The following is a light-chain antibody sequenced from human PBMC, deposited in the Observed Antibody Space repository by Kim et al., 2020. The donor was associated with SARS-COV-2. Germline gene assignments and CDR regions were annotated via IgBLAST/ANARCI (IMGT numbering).Light chain of an antibody. CDR3: SSYTTSTTLL. CDR1: SSDIGGYNY. Sequence: QSALTQPASVSGSPGQSITISCTGTSSDIGGYNYVSWYQQHPVKAPKLMIYDVSNRPSGVSNRFSGSKSGNTASLTISGLQAEDEADYYCSSYTTSTTLLFGGGTQLTVL. J-gene: IGLJ2*01. V-gene: IGLV2-14*03. CDR2: DVS.